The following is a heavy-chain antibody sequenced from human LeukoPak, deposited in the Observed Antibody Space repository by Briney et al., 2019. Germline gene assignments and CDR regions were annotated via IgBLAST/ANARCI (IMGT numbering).Heavy chain of an antibody. CDR2: IKQDGSEK. D-gene: IGHD3-9*01. Sequence: GGSLRLSCAASGFPFSSYWMSWVRQAPGKGLEWVANIKQDGSEKYYVDSVKGRFTISRDNAKNSLYLQMNSLRAEDTAVYYCARVPRADILTGYYSPYYFDYWGQGTLVTVSS. CDR3: ARVPRADILTGYYSPYYFDY. V-gene: IGHV3-7*01. CDR1: GFPFSSYW. J-gene: IGHJ4*02.